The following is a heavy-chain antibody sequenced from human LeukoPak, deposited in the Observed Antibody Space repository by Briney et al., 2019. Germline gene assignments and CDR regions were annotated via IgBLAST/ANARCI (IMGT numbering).Heavy chain of an antibody. D-gene: IGHD6-13*01. CDR3: TTDGIAAAGTRYFDY. CDR2: VDPEDGET. Sequence: GATVKISCKASGYTFTDYYMHWVQQAPGKGLEWMGRVDPEDGETIYAEKFQGRVTITADTSTDTAYMELSSLRSEDTAVYYCTTDGIAAAGTRYFDYWGQGTLVTVSS. V-gene: IGHV1-69-2*01. J-gene: IGHJ4*02. CDR1: GYTFTDYY.